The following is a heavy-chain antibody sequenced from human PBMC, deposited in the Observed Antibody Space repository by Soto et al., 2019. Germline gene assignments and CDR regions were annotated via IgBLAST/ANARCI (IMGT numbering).Heavy chain of an antibody. V-gene: IGHV1-46*03. Sequence: QVQLVQSGAEVKKPGASVKVSCKASGYTFTSYYMHWVRQAPGQGLEWMGIINPSGGSTSYAQKFQGRVTRSRDTSTSTVYMELSSLRSEDTVVYYCASWVSYRDYWGQGTLVTDSS. CDR2: INPSGGST. CDR3: ASWVSYRDY. CDR1: GYTFTSYY. J-gene: IGHJ4*02. D-gene: IGHD3-16*01.